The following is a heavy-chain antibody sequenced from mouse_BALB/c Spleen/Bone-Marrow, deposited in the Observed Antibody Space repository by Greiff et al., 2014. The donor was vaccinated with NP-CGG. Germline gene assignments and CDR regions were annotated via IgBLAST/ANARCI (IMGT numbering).Heavy chain of an antibody. CDR3: AGGKFITTVLATYWYFDV. Sequence: QVQLQQSGAELVRPGVSVKISCKSSGYTFTDYAMHWVKQSHAKSLEWIGVISTYYGDASYNQKFRGKATMTVDKSSSTAYMELARLTSEDSAIYFCAGGKFITTVLATYWYFDVWGAGTTVTVSS. CDR2: ISTYYGDA. V-gene: IGHV1S137*01. J-gene: IGHJ1*01. D-gene: IGHD1-1*01. CDR1: GYTFTDYA.